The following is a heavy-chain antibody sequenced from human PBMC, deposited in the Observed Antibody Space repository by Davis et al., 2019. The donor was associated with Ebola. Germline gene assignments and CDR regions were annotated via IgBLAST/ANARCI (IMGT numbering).Heavy chain of an antibody. D-gene: IGHD2/OR15-2a*01. V-gene: IGHV4-59*08. CDR2: IYYSGST. Sequence: MPSETLSLTCTVSGGSISSYYWSWIRQPPGKGLEWIGNIYYSGSTNYNPSLKSRVIISVDTSKNQFSLKLSSVTAADTAVYYCARLYAGTSRYYFDYWGQGTLVTVSS. CDR1: GGSISSYY. J-gene: IGHJ4*02. CDR3: ARLYAGTSRYYFDY.